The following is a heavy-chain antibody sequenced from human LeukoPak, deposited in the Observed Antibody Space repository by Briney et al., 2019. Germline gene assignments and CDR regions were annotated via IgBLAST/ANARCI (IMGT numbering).Heavy chain of an antibody. CDR2: ISSSGSTI. CDR1: GFTFSSYE. CDR3: AREGRRAAAGARGDY. V-gene: IGHV3-48*03. J-gene: IGHJ4*02. Sequence: GGSLRLSCAASGFTFSSYEMNWVRQAPGKGLEWVSYISSSGSTIYYADSVKGRFTISRDNAKNSLYLQMNSLGAEDTAVYYCAREGRRAAAGARGDYWGQGTLVTVSS. D-gene: IGHD6-13*01.